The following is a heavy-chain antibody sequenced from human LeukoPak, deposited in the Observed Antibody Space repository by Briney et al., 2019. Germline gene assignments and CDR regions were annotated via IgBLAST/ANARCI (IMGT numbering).Heavy chain of an antibody. V-gene: IGHV3-21*01. Sequence: GGSLRLSCAASGFTFSSYSMNWVRQAPGKGLEWVSSISSSSSYIYYADSVKGRFTISRDNAKNSLYLQMNSLRAENTAVYYCAELGITMIGGVWGKGTTVTISS. CDR1: GFTFSSYS. D-gene: IGHD3-10*02. J-gene: IGHJ6*04. CDR3: AELGITMIGGV. CDR2: ISSSSSYI.